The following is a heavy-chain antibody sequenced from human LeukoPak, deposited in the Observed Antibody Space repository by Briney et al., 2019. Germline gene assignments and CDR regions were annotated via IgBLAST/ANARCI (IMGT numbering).Heavy chain of an antibody. Sequence: SETLSLTCTVSGDAISSYYWSWIRQPAGKGLEWIGRIYTSGSTNYNPSLKSRVTISVDKSKNQFSLKLSSVTAADTAVYYCARPYYDFWSGYYDAFDIWGQGTMVTVSS. V-gene: IGHV4-4*07. CDR3: ARPYYDFWSGYYDAFDI. J-gene: IGHJ3*02. CDR1: GDAISSYY. D-gene: IGHD3-3*01. CDR2: IYTSGST.